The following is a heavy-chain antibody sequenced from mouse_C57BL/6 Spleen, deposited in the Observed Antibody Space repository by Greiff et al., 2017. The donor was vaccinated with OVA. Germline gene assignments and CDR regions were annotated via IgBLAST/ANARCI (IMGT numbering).Heavy chain of an antibody. CDR3: ALRDYFDY. Sequence: VQLQQSGPELVKPGASVKISCKASGYTFTDYYMNWVKQSHGKSLEWIGDINPNNGGTSYNQKFKGKATLTVDKSSSTAYMELRSLTSEDSAVYYCALRDYFDYWGQGTTLTVSS. D-gene: IGHD2-12*01. CDR2: INPNNGGT. J-gene: IGHJ2*01. CDR1: GYTFTDYY. V-gene: IGHV1-26*01.